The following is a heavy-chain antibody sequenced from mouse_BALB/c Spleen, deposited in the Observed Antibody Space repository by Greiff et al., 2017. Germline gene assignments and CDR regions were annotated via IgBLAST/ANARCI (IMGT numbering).Heavy chain of an antibody. CDR1: GYSFTSYW. V-gene: IGHV1-74*01. J-gene: IGHJ1*01. D-gene: IGHD2-4*01. CDR2: IHPSDSDT. Sequence: QVQLQQPGAELVRPGASVKLSCKASGYSFTSYWMNWVKQRPGQGLEWIGMIHPSDSDTRLNQKFKDKATLTVDKSSSTAYMQLSSPTSEDSAVYYCARGYDYYWYFDVWGEGTTVTVSS. CDR3: ARGYDYYWYFDV.